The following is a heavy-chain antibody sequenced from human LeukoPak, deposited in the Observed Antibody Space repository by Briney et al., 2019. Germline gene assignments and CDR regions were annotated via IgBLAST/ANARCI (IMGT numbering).Heavy chain of an antibody. CDR1: GYSFTSYY. CDR2: INPSGGST. V-gene: IGHV1-46*01. CDR3: ARDIYTSGSLGY. Sequence: GASVKVSCKASGYSFTSYYIHWVRQAPGQGLEWMGIINPSGGSTSYAPKSQGRVTMTRDTSTSTVYMELSSLRSEDTAVYYCARDIYTSGSLGYWGQGTLVTVSS. J-gene: IGHJ4*02. D-gene: IGHD3-10*01.